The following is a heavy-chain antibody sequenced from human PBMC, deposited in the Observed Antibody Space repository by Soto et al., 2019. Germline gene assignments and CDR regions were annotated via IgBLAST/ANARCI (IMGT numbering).Heavy chain of an antibody. CDR3: ARGGYYDSSGYSFDY. D-gene: IGHD3-22*01. V-gene: IGHV4-31*03. CDR2: IYYSGST. CDR1: GGSISSVGYY. Sequence: QVQLQESGPGLVKPSQTLSLTCTVSGGSISSVGYYWSWIRQHPGKGLEWIGYIYYSGSTYYNPSLKSRVTISVDTSKNQFSLKLSSVTAADTAVYYCARGGYYDSSGYSFDYWGQGTLVTVSS. J-gene: IGHJ4*02.